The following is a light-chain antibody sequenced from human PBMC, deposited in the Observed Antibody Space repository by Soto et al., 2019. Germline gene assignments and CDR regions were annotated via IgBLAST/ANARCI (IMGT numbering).Light chain of an antibody. Sequence: EIVLTQSPGTRSLSPGERATLSCRASQSVSSSYLAWYQQKSGQAPRLLIYDASNRATGIPARFSGSGSGTDFTLTISSLEPEDFAVYYCQQRSNWPSFGPGTKVDIK. CDR2: DAS. J-gene: IGKJ3*01. CDR3: QQRSNWPS. CDR1: QSVSSSY. V-gene: IGKV3D-20*02.